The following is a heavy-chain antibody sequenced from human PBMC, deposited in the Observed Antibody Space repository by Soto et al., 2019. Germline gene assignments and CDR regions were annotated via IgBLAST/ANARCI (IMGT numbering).Heavy chain of an antibody. Sequence: QALPDTRTGSAGLLSRDRYFLCRLHHPQGKGLEWIGSIYYSGSTYYNPSLKSRVTISVDTSKNQFSLKLSSVTAADTAVYYCARRLYYDSSGFEVGGMDVWGQGTTVT. CDR2: IYYSGST. J-gene: IGHJ6*02. CDR3: ARRLYYDSSGFEVGGMDV. D-gene: IGHD3-22*01. CDR1: AGLLSRDRYF. V-gene: IGHV4-39*01.